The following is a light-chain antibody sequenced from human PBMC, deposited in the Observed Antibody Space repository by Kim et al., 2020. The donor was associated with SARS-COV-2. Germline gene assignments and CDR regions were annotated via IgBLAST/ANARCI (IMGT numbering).Light chain of an antibody. CDR3: QQRGNWPPALT. V-gene: IGKV3-11*01. Sequence: PGENATLSCRAGHSIDSSLAWYQQTPGRPPRLLIYDAAIRAAGIPDRFSASGSGTDFTLTIGSLAPEDFAVYYCQQRGNWPPALTFGGGTKVDIK. J-gene: IGKJ4*01. CDR1: HSIDSS. CDR2: DAA.